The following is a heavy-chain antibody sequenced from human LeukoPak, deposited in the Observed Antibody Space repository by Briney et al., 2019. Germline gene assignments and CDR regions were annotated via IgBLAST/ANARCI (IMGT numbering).Heavy chain of an antibody. J-gene: IGHJ4*02. CDR1: GYTFTGYY. Sequence: GASVKVSCKASGYTFTGYYMHWVRQAPGQGLEWMGWINPNSGGTNYAQKFQGRVTMTRDTSISTAYMELSRLRSDDTAVYYCARDMPFIAVAGTLDYWGQGTLVTVSS. CDR2: INPNSGGT. D-gene: IGHD6-19*01. CDR3: ARDMPFIAVAGTLDY. V-gene: IGHV1-2*02.